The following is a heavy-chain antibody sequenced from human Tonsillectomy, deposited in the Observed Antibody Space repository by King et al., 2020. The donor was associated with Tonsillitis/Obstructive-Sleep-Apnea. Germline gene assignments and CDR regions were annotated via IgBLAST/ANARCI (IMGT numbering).Heavy chain of an antibody. D-gene: IGHD3-10*01. V-gene: IGHV1-69*01. CDR3: ARGLGSEFHLPRYAFVI. CDR2: IIPIFGTA. Sequence: LQLVQSGAEVKKRGSSVKVSCKASGDTFRIHAITWVRQAPGQGLVWMRGIIPIFGTANYAQKFQGRVTINADQSTSTAYMDLSSLRSEDTAVYYCARGLGSEFHLPRYAFVIWAQGTMVTVSS. J-gene: IGHJ3*02. CDR1: GDTFRIHA.